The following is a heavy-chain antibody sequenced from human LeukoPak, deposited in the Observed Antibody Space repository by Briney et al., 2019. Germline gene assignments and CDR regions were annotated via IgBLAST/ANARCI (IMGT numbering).Heavy chain of an antibody. CDR3: AREYYYISSGHGAFYY. D-gene: IGHD3-22*01. CDR2: ISSSSSYI. V-gene: IGHV3-21*01. J-gene: IGHJ4*02. CDR1: GFTFSSYS. Sequence: GGSLRLSCAASGFTFSSYSMNWVRQAPGKGLEWVSSISSSSSYIYYADSVKGRFTISRDNAKNSLYLQMNSLRAEDTAVYYCAREYYYISSGHGAFYYWGQGTLVTVSS.